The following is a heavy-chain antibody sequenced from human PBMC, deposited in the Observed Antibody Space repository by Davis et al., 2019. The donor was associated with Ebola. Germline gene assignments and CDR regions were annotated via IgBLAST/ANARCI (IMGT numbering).Heavy chain of an antibody. V-gene: IGHV3-21*01. CDR3: ARDVGYCSGGSCLNYSMDV. D-gene: IGHD2-15*01. Sequence: GESLKISCAASGFTFSSYSMNWVRQAPGKGLEWVSTISSSSSYIYYADSVKGRFTISRDNAKNSLYLQRNSLRAEDTAVYYCARDVGYCSGGSCLNYSMDVWGQGTTVTVSS. CDR1: GFTFSSYS. CDR2: ISSSSSYI. J-gene: IGHJ6*01.